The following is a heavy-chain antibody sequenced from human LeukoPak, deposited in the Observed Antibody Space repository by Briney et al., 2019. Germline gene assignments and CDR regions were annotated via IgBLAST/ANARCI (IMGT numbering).Heavy chain of an antibody. CDR2: INPSGGST. CDR3: ARDRGYFDSENWFDP. V-gene: IGHV1-46*01. Sequence: GASEKVSCTASGYTFTSYYMHWVRQALGQGLEWMGIINPSGGSTSYAQKFQGRVTMTRDTSTSTVYMELSSLRSEDTAVYYCARDRGYFDSENWFDPWGQGTLVTVSS. J-gene: IGHJ5*02. CDR1: GYTFTSYY. D-gene: IGHD3-9*01.